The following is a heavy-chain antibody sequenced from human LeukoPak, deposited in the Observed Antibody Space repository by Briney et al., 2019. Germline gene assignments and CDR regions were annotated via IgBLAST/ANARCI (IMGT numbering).Heavy chain of an antibody. D-gene: IGHD3-22*01. J-gene: IGHJ4*02. CDR2: INPSGGST. Sequence: ASVKVSCKASGYTLTSYYMHWVRQAPGQGLEWMGIINPSGGSTSYAQKFQGRVTMTRDMSTSTVYMELSSLRSEDTAVYYCARGPGGMSSGYFYDYWGQGTLVTVSS. V-gene: IGHV1-46*01. CDR1: GYTLTSYY. CDR3: ARGPGGMSSGYFYDY.